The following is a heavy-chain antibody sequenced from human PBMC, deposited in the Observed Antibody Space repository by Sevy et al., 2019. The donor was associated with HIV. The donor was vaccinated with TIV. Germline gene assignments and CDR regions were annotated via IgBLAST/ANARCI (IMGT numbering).Heavy chain of an antibody. V-gene: IGHV3-11*01. Sequence: GGSLRLSCAASGFTFSDYYMSWIRQAPGKGLEWVSYISSSGSTIYYADSVKGRFTIARDNSKNSLYLQMNSLRAEDTAVYYCARVRSGEAIAAAGPLDYWCQGTLVTVSS. CDR1: GFTFSDYY. CDR2: ISSSGSTI. CDR3: ARVRSGEAIAAAGPLDY. D-gene: IGHD6-13*01. J-gene: IGHJ4*02.